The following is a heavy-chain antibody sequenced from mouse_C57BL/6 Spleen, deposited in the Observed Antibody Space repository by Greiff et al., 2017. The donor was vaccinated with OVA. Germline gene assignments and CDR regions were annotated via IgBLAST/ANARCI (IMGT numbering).Heavy chain of an antibody. Sequence: EVHLVESGGGLVKPGGSLKLSCAASGFTFSDYGMHWVRQAPEKGLEWVAYISSGSSTIYYADTVKGRFTISRDNAKNTLFLQMTSLRSEDTAMYYCARKGMAYYSPYYYAMDYWGQGTSVTVSS. D-gene: IGHD2-12*01. CDR1: GFTFSDYG. CDR2: ISSGSSTI. CDR3: ARKGMAYYSPYYYAMDY. V-gene: IGHV5-17*01. J-gene: IGHJ4*01.